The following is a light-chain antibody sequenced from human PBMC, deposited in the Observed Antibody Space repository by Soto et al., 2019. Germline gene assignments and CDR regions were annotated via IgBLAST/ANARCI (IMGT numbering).Light chain of an antibody. Sequence: EIVLTQSPATLSLSPGERATISCRASQSVSSYLAWYQQKPGQAPRLLIYDASNRATGIPARFSGSGSGTDFTLTISSLEPEDFAVYYCQQRSNWPSFGQGT. V-gene: IGKV3-11*01. J-gene: IGKJ1*01. CDR2: DAS. CDR1: QSVSSY. CDR3: QQRSNWPS.